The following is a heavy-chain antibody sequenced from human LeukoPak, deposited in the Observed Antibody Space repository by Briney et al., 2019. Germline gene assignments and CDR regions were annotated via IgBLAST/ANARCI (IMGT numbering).Heavy chain of an antibody. D-gene: IGHD3-16*02. CDR2: IYSSGST. J-gene: IGHJ3*02. Sequence: SETLSLTCTVSSGSINSYYWNWLRQPPGKGLEWIGRIYSSGSTNYSPSLKSRVTISVDTSKNQFSLKLSSVTAADTAVYYCAREGAVGVITLDDAFDIWGQGTMVTVSS. CDR3: AREGAVGVITLDDAFDI. CDR1: SGSINSYY. V-gene: IGHV4-59*01.